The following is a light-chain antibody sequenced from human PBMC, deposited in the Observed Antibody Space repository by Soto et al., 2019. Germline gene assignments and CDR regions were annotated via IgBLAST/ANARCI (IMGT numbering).Light chain of an antibody. Sequence: QSALTQPASVSGSPGQSITISCTGTSSDVGGYNYVSWYQQHPGKAPKVMIYDVSNRPSGVSNRFSGSKSGNTASLTISGLQAEDVADYYCSSYTSSSLYVFGTGTNLTVL. CDR3: SSYTSSSLYV. CDR2: DVS. V-gene: IGLV2-14*01. CDR1: SSDVGGYNY. J-gene: IGLJ1*01.